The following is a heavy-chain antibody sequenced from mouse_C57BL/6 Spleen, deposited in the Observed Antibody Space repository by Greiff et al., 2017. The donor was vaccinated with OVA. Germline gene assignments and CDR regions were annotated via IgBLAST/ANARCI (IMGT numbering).Heavy chain of an antibody. CDR3: ARPNYGYERYFDY. CDR1: GFTFSDYG. D-gene: IGHD2-2*01. J-gene: IGHJ2*01. Sequence: EVKLMESGGGLVKPGGSLKLSCAASGFTFSDYGMHWVRQAPEKGLEWVAYISSGSSTIYYADTVKGRFTISRDNAKNTLFLQMTSLRSEDTAMYYCARPNYGYERYFDYWGQGTTLTVSS. CDR2: ISSGSSTI. V-gene: IGHV5-17*01.